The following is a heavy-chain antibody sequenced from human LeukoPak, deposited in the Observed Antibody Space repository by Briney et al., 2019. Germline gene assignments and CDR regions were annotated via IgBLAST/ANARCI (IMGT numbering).Heavy chain of an antibody. D-gene: IGHD2-15*01. V-gene: IGHV3-74*01. CDR2: IDTDGSGT. J-gene: IGHJ3*02. Sequence: PGGSLRLSCVVSGFTFNTYFMHWVRQSPGKGLVWVSHIDTDGSGTGYADSVKGRFIISRDNSKNTLYLQMNSLRAEDTAVYYCARAPDIVVVVAARDAFHIWGQGTMVTVSS. CDR3: ARAPDIVVVVAARDAFHI. CDR1: GFTFNTYF.